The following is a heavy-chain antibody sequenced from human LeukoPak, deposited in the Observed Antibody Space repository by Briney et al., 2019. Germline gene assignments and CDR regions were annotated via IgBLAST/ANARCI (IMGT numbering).Heavy chain of an antibody. CDR2: ISSSGSTI. D-gene: IGHD5-18*01. Sequence: PGGSLRLSCAASGFTFSSYEMNWVRQAPGKGLEWVSYISSSGSTIYYADPVKGRFTISRDNAKNSLYLQMNSLRAEDTAVYYCARDLRYGSQLRFWGYFDYWGQGTLVTVSS. V-gene: IGHV3-48*03. J-gene: IGHJ4*02. CDR3: ARDLRYGSQLRFWGYFDY. CDR1: GFTFSSYE.